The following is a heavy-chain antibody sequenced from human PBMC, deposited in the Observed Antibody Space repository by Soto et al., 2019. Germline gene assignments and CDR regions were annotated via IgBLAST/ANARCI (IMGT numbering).Heavy chain of an antibody. CDR3: ARHPQDSSGYYYDY. D-gene: IGHD3-22*01. CDR2: IDPSDSYT. CDR1: GYSFTSYW. J-gene: IGHJ4*02. Sequence: PGESLKISCKGSGYSFTSYWISGVRQMRGRGLEWRGRIDPSDSYTNYSPSFTGHATISADKSNSTAYLQWSSLKASDTAMYYCARHPQDSSGYYYDYWGQGTMVTVSS. V-gene: IGHV5-10-1*01.